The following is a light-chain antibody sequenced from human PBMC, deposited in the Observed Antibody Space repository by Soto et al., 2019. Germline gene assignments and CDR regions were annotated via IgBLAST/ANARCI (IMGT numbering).Light chain of an antibody. J-gene: IGKJ4*01. Sequence: EIVLTQSPGTLSLSPGERATLSCRASQTVRTNYLAWFQHKPGQAPRLLIYGASSRATGIPDRFSGSGSGTDFTLTITMMEPEDLAVYFCQQYSDSPLTFSGGTKVESK. V-gene: IGKV3-20*01. CDR2: GAS. CDR3: QQYSDSPLT. CDR1: QTVRTNY.